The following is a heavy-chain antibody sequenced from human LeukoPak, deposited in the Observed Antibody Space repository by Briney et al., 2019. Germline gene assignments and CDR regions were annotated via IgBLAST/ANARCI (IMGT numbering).Heavy chain of an antibody. Sequence: ASVKVSCKASGYTFTGYYMHWVRQAPGQGLEWMGIINPSGGSTSYAQKFQGRVTMTRDTSTSTVYMELSSLRSEDTAVYYCARDPRVPYSSSSLADPYYFDYWGQGTLVTVSS. J-gene: IGHJ4*02. V-gene: IGHV1-46*01. CDR2: INPSGGST. D-gene: IGHD6-6*01. CDR1: GYTFTGYY. CDR3: ARDPRVPYSSSSLADPYYFDY.